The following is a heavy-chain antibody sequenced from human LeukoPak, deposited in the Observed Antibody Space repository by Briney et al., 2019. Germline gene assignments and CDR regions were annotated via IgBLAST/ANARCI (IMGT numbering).Heavy chain of an antibody. CDR1: GGSISSYH. J-gene: IGHJ3*02. CDR3: ARGIYDILTGYNDAFDI. Sequence: SETLSLTCTVSGGSISSYHWSWIRQPPGKGLEWIGYIYYSGSTNYNPSLKSRVTISVDTSKNQFSLKLSSVTAADTAVYYCARGIYDILTGYNDAFDIWGQGTMVTVSS. D-gene: IGHD3-9*01. CDR2: IYYSGST. V-gene: IGHV4-59*01.